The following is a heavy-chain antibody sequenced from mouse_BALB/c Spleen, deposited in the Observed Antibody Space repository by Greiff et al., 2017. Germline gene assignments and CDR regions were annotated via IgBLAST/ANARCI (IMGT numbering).Heavy chain of an antibody. V-gene: IGHV3-8*02. CDR2: ISYSGST. J-gene: IGHJ1*01. Sequence: EVMLVESGPSLVKPSQTLSLTCSVTGDSITSGYWNWIRKFPGNKLEYMGYISYSGSTYYNPSLKSRISITRDTSKNQYYLQLNSVTTEDTATYYCARLDYGNYWYFDVWGAGTTVTVSS. CDR3: ARLDYGNYWYFDV. D-gene: IGHD2-1*01. CDR1: GDSITSGY.